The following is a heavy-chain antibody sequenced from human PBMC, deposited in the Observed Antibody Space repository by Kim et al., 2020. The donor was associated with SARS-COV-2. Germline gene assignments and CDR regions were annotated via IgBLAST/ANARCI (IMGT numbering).Heavy chain of an antibody. CDR3: TSPDYYDSSGYYYATDY. Sequence: GGSLRLSCAASGFTFSGSAMHWVRQASGKGLEWVGRIRSKANSYATAYAASVKGRFTITRDDSKNTAYLQMNSLKTEDTAVYYCTSPDYYDSSGYYYATDYWGQGALVTVSS. D-gene: IGHD3-22*01. J-gene: IGHJ4*02. CDR1: GFTFSGSA. V-gene: IGHV3-73*01. CDR2: IRSKANSYAT.